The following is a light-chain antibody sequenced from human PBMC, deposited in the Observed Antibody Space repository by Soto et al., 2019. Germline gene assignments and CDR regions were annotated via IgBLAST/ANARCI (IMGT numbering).Light chain of an antibody. CDR1: QSVSSY. CDR3: QQRSNWPPVT. V-gene: IGKV3-11*01. J-gene: IGKJ5*01. CDR2: DAS. Sequence: ETVLTQSPATLSLSPGERATLSCRASQSVSSYLAWYQQKPGQAPRLLIYDASNRATGIPARFSGSGSGTDFTLTISSLDPEDFAVYYCQQRSNWPPVTFGQVTRLEIK.